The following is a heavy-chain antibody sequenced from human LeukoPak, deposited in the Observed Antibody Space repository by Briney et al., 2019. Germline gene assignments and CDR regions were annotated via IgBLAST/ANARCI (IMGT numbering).Heavy chain of an antibody. J-gene: IGHJ4*02. D-gene: IGHD1-26*01. CDR1: GGSFSGYY. V-gene: IGHV4-34*01. CDR2: INHSGGT. CDR3: VKGGASVTHFDL. Sequence: SETLSLTCAVFGGSFSGYYWSWIRQPPGKGLEWIGEINHSGGTNYNPSLKSRVTISVDTSKNQFSLKLSFVTAADTAVYFCVKGGASVTHFDLWGQGTQVTVSS.